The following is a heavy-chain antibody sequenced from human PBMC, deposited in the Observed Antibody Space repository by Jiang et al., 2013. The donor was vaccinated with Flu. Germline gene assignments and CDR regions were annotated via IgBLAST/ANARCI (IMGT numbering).Heavy chain of an antibody. Sequence: EVKKPGSSVKVSCKASGGTFSSYAISWVRQAPGQGLEWMGGIIPIFGTANYAQKFQGRVTITADESTSTAYMELSSLRSEDTAVYYCARALVWGKYGDSAWYFDYWGQGTLVTVSS. CDR1: GGTFSSYA. V-gene: IGHV1-69*01. CDR2: IIPIFGTA. CDR3: ARALVWGKYGDSAWYFDY. J-gene: IGHJ4*02. D-gene: IGHD4-17*01.